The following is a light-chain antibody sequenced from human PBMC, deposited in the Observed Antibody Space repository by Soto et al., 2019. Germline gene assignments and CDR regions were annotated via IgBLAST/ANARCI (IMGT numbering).Light chain of an antibody. Sequence: DTVLTQSPGTLSLSPGERATLSCRSSQGVSSSYLAWYQQKPGQAPRLLIYGSSNRATGIPDRFSGSGSGTDFTLTISRLEPEDFGMYYCQFYGSSPPITFGQGTRLEIK. CDR1: QGVSSSY. V-gene: IGKV3-20*01. CDR2: GSS. CDR3: QFYGSSPPIT. J-gene: IGKJ5*01.